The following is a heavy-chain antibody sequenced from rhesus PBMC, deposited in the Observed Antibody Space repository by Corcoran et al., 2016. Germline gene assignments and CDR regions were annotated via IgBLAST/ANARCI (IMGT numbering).Heavy chain of an antibody. D-gene: IGHD4-29*01. V-gene: IGHV3-28*01. J-gene: IGHJ3*01. CDR3: ARQGYYGLFAY. CDR2: INPDSSTI. CDR1: GIDFSRYW. Sequence: EVKLLQSGGGLVQPGGSLQLSCAASGIDFSRYWMSWVRRAPGKGLEWIGEINPDSSTINYAPSLKEKFIISRDNAKNTLYLQMSKVRSEDTALYYCARQGYYGLFAYWGQGTLVTVSA.